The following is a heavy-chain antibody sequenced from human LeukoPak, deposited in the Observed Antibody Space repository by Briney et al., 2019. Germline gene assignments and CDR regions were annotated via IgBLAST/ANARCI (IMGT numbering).Heavy chain of an antibody. D-gene: IGHD6-13*01. Sequence: GGSLRLSCAASGFTFSSYGMHWVRQAPGKGLEWVAVLWYDGSNKYYADSVKGRFTISRDNSKNTLYLQMNSLRAEDTAVYYCARDGAAAGKGFNWFDPWGQGTLVTVSS. V-gene: IGHV3-33*01. J-gene: IGHJ5*02. CDR1: GFTFSSYG. CDR2: LWYDGSNK. CDR3: ARDGAAAGKGFNWFDP.